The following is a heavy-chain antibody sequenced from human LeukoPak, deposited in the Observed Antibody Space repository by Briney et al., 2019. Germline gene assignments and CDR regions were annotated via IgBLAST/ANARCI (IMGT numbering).Heavy chain of an antibody. CDR3: AKDHCSSTSCYMRLNWFDP. CDR2: ISYDGSNK. D-gene: IGHD2-2*02. Sequence: GGSLRLSCAASGFTFSSYGMHWVRQAPGKGLEWVAAISYDGSNKYYADSVKGRFTISRDNSKNTLYLQMNSLRAEDTAVYYCAKDHCSSTSCYMRLNWFDPWGQGTLVTVSS. CDR1: GFTFSSYG. J-gene: IGHJ5*02. V-gene: IGHV3-30*18.